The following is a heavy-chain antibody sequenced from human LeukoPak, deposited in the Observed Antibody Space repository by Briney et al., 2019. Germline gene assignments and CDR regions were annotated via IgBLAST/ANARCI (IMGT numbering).Heavy chain of an antibody. J-gene: IGHJ4*02. CDR3: AAAHIAAAAVGTYSDY. V-gene: IGHV1-24*01. CDR1: GYTLTELS. D-gene: IGHD6-13*01. Sequence: GASVKVSCKVSGYTLTELSMHWVRQAPGKGLEWMGGFDPEDGETIYAQMFQGRVTVTEDTSTDTSYMELSSLRSEDTAVYYCAAAHIAAAAVGTYSDYWGQGTLVTVSS. CDR2: FDPEDGET.